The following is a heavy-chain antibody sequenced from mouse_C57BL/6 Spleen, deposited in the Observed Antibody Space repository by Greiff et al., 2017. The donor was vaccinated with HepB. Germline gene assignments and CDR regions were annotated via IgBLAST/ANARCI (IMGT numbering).Heavy chain of an antibody. D-gene: IGHD2-1*01. Sequence: QVQLQQPGAELVMPGASVKLSCKASGYTFTSYWMHWVKQRPGQGLEWIGEIDPSDSYTNYNQKFKGTSTLTVDKSSSTPYMQLSSLTSDASAVYYCAREGNYSWFAYWGQGPLVTVSA. CDR1: GYTFTSYW. CDR2: IDPSDSYT. J-gene: IGHJ3*01. V-gene: IGHV1-69*01. CDR3: AREGNYSWFAY.